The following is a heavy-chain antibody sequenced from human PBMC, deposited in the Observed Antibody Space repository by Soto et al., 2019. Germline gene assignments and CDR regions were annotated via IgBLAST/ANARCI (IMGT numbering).Heavy chain of an antibody. CDR1: GYTFTSYG. D-gene: IGHD4-17*01. J-gene: IGHJ5*02. CDR3: ARAYGDYELNWFDP. V-gene: IGHV1-18*01. CDR2: ISAYNGNT. Sequence: ASVKVSCKASGYTFTSYGINWVRQAPGQGLEWMGWISAYNGNTNYAQKLQGRVTMTTDTSTSTAYMELRSLRSDDTAVYYCARAYGDYELNWFDPWGQGTLVTVSS.